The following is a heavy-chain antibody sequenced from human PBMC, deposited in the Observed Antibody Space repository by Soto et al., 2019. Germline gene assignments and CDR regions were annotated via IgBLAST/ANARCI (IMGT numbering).Heavy chain of an antibody. J-gene: IGHJ6*02. CDR3: ASPSTPPYYYYSYGMDV. CDR1: GYTFTGYY. Sequence: GASVKVSCKASGYTFTGYYMHWVRQAPGQGLEWMGWINPNGGGTNYAQKFQGRVTMTRDTSISTAYMELSRLRSDDTAVYYCASPSTPPYYYYSYGMDVWGQGTTVTVSS. D-gene: IGHD4-17*01. V-gene: IGHV1-2*02. CDR2: INPNGGGT.